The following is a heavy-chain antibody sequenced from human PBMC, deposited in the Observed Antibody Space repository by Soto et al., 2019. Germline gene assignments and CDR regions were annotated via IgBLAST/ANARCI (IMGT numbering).Heavy chain of an antibody. CDR1: GYTFASYD. CDR3: ATPTGGIAVAGTNYYGMDV. D-gene: IGHD6-19*01. CDR2: MNPNNGKT. J-gene: IGHJ6*02. Sequence: GASVKVSCKASGYTFASYDINWVRQATGQGPEWMGWMNPNNGKTGYAQKFQGRVTITADESTSTAYMELSSLRSEDTAVYYCATPTGGIAVAGTNYYGMDVWGQGTTVTVSS. V-gene: IGHV1-8*01.